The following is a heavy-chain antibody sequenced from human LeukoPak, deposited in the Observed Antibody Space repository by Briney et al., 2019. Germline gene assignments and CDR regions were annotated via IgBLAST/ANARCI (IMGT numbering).Heavy chain of an antibody. Sequence: PGGSLRLSCAASGFTFSNAWMSWVRQAPGKGLEWVGRIKSKTDGGTTDYAAPVKGRFTISRDDSKNTLYLQMNSLKTEDTAVYYCTTGRFHSGYERPSLPPPFDYWGQGTLVTVSS. D-gene: IGHD5-12*01. J-gene: IGHJ4*02. CDR2: IKSKTDGGTT. V-gene: IGHV3-15*01. CDR1: GFTFSNAW. CDR3: TTGRFHSGYERPSLPPPFDY.